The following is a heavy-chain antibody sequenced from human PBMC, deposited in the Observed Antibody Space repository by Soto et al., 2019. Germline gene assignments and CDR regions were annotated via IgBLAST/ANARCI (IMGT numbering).Heavy chain of an antibody. V-gene: IGHV4-30-2*01. CDR2: IYHSGST. Sequence: PSETLSLTCAVSGGSISSGGYSWSWIRQPPGKGLEWIGYIYHSGSTYYNPSLKSRVTISVDRSKNQFSLKLSSVTAADTAVYYCARSGHYDSSGYYYYFDYWGQGTLVTVSS. CDR1: GGSISSGGYS. D-gene: IGHD3-22*01. CDR3: ARSGHYDSSGYYYYFDY. J-gene: IGHJ4*02.